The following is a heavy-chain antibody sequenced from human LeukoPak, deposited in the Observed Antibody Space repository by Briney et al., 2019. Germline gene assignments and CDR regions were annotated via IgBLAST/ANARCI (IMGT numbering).Heavy chain of an antibody. V-gene: IGHV5-51*01. D-gene: IGHD3-22*01. J-gene: IGHJ4*02. Sequence: GESLKISFKGSGYRFTSYWIGWVRQMPGKGLEWMGIIYPGDSDTRYSPSFQGQVTISADKSISTAYLQWSSLKASDTAMYYCARLRNDDSSGYTFNYWGQGTLVTVSS. CDR2: IYPGDSDT. CDR1: GYRFTSYW. CDR3: ARLRNDDSSGYTFNY.